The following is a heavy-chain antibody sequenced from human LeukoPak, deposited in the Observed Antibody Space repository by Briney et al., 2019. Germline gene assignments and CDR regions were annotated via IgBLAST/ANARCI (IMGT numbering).Heavy chain of an antibody. J-gene: IGHJ6*03. Sequence: ASVKVSCKASGYTFTSYGISWVRRAPGQGLEWMGWISAYNGNTNYAQKLQGRVTMTADTSTSTAYMELRSLRSDDTAVYYCARAGLTGGSTEAYYYYYMDVWGKGTTVTVSS. CDR1: GYTFTSYG. D-gene: IGHD3-16*01. V-gene: IGHV1-18*01. CDR3: ARAGLTGGSTEAYYYYYMDV. CDR2: ISAYNGNT.